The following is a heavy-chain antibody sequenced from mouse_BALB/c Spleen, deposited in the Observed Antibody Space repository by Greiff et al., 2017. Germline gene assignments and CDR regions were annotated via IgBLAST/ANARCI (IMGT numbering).Heavy chain of an antibody. D-gene: IGHD1-1*01. CDR1: GFTFSSYG. CDR2: ISSGGSYT. J-gene: IGHJ2*01. Sequence: EVNLVESGGDLVKPGGSLKLSCAASGFTFSSYGMSWVRQTPDKRLEWVATISSGGSYTYYPDSVKGRFTISRDNAKNTLYLQMSSLKSEDTAMYYCARYYYGSGGYWGQGTTLTVSS. CDR3: ARYYYGSGGY. V-gene: IGHV5-6*01.